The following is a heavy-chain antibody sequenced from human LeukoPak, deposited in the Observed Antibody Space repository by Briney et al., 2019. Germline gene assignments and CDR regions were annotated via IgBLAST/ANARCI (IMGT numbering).Heavy chain of an antibody. CDR2: IYTSGST. CDR1: GGSISSGSYY. J-gene: IGHJ5*02. V-gene: IGHV4-61*02. D-gene: IGHD4-11*01. Sequence: SETLSLTCTFSGGSISSGSYYWIWTRQPAGKGLEWIGRIYTSGSTNYHPSLKSRVTISVDTSKNQFSLKLSSVTAADTAVYYCAREDYSNYWFDPWGQGTLVTVSS. CDR3: AREDYSNYWFDP.